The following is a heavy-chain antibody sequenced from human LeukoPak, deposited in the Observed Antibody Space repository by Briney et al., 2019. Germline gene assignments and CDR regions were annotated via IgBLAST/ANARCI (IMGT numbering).Heavy chain of an antibody. V-gene: IGHV4-39*01. CDR1: GGSISSTSYY. CDR2: IYYSGST. D-gene: IGHD3-22*01. J-gene: IGHJ3*01. Sequence: SETLSLTCAVSGGSISSTSYYWAWIRQPPGKGLEWIGTIYYSGSTYHNPSLKSRVTMSVDTSRDQFSLKLSSVDAADTAVYYCAKAGVRYFDSSGLYAFDFWGQGTTVTVSS. CDR3: AKAGVRYFDSSGLYAFDF.